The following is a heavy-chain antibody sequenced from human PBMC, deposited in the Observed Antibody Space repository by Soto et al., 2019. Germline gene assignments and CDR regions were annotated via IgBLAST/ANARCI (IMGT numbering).Heavy chain of an antibody. Sequence: PSETLSLTCAVYGGSFSGYYWSWIRQPPGKGLEWIGEINHSGSTNYNPSLKSRVTISVDTPKNQFSLKLSSVTAADTAVYYCASEYYYDSSGFDDYWGQGTLVTVS. CDR1: GGSFSGYY. CDR3: ASEYYYDSSGFDDY. CDR2: INHSGST. V-gene: IGHV4-34*01. J-gene: IGHJ4*02. D-gene: IGHD3-22*01.